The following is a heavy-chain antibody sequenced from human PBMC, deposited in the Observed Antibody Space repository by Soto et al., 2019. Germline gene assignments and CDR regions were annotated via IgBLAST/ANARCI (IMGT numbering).Heavy chain of an antibody. J-gene: IGHJ5*02. Sequence: SETLSLTCTGSGGSISSGDYYWSWIRQPPGKGLEWIGYIYYSGSTYYNPSLKSRVTISVDTSKNQFSLKLSSVTAADTAVYYCARGITMVRGVIGWFDPWGQGTLVTVSS. CDR1: GGSISSGDYY. CDR2: IYYSGST. CDR3: ARGITMVRGVIGWFDP. V-gene: IGHV4-30-4*01. D-gene: IGHD3-10*01.